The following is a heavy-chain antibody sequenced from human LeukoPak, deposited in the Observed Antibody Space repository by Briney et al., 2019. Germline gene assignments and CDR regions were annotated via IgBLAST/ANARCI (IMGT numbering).Heavy chain of an antibody. CDR2: ISTYNGDT. V-gene: IGHV1-18*01. CDR1: GYTFTSYG. J-gene: IGHJ5*02. CDR3: ARVMGDIVVVPAAIHGNWFDP. Sequence: ASVKVSCKASGYTFTSYGISRVRQAPGQGLEWRGWISTYNGDTNYAQKLQGRVTMTTDTSTSTAYMELRSLRSDDTAVYYCARVMGDIVVVPAAIHGNWFDPWGQGTPVTVAS. D-gene: IGHD2-2*02.